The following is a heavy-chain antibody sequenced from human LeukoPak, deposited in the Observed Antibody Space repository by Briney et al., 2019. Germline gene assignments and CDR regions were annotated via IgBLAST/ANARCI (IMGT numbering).Heavy chain of an antibody. J-gene: IGHJ4*02. V-gene: IGHV1-2*02. D-gene: IGHD3-10*01. CDR2: INPNSGGT. Sequence: ASVKVSCKASGYTFTGYYMHWVRQAPGQGLEWMGWINPNSGGTNYAQKFQGRVTMTRDTSISTAYMELSRLRSDDAAVYYCARDREFGELLYLYDYWGQGTLVTVSS. CDR1: GYTFTGYY. CDR3: ARDREFGELLYLYDY.